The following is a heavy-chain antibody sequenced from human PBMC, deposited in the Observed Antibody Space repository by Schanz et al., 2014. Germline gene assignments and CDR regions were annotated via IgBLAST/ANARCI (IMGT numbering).Heavy chain of an antibody. Sequence: QAQLMESGGGVVQPGTSLILSCSVSGFSLNTYGIHWFRQPAGKGLEWVALISNDGSIKYYADSVEGRFTISRDNSRNTLYLQMNSLRAEDTAVYYCARDSRPNYDFLTAYYSIDYWGQGTLVTVSS. CDR3: ARDSRPNYDFLTAYYSIDY. CDR2: ISNDGSIK. V-gene: IGHV3-30*19. CDR1: GFSLNTYG. J-gene: IGHJ4*02. D-gene: IGHD3-9*01.